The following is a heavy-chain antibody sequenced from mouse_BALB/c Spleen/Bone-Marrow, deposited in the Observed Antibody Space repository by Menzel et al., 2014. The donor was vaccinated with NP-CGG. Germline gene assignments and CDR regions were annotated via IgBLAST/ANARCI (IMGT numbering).Heavy chain of an antibody. CDR3: ARGRTYFDY. V-gene: IGHV3-2*02. J-gene: IGHJ2*01. Sequence: EVQLQQSGPGLVKPSQSLSLTCTVTGYSITSDYAWNWIRQFPGNKLEWMGYISYSGSTSYNPSLKSRISITRDTSKNQFFLQSNSVTTEDTATYYCARGRTYFDYWGQGTTLTVSS. CDR1: GYSITSDYA. CDR2: ISYSGST.